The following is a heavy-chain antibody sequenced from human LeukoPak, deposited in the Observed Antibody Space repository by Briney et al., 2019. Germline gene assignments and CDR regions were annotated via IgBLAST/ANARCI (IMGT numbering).Heavy chain of an antibody. CDR2: INHSGST. CDR3: ARGRRYYYYYMDV. Sequence: SETLSLTCAACGGSFSGYYWSWIRQPPGKGLEWIGEINHSGSTNYNPSLKSRVTISVDTSKNQFSLKLSSVTAADTAVYYCARGRRYYYYYMDVWGKGTTVTVSS. CDR1: GGSFSGYY. V-gene: IGHV4-34*01. J-gene: IGHJ6*03.